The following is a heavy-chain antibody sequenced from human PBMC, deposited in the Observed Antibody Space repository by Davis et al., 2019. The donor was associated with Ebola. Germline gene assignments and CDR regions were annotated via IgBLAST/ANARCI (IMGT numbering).Heavy chain of an antibody. CDR3: ARAGYSYGYHYGMDV. CDR1: GFTFSNYW. Sequence: PGGSLRLSCAASGFTFSNYWMSWVRQAPGKGLEWVANIEQDGSEKYYVDSLKGRFTISRDNAKNSVSLQMNSLRAEDTAVYYCARAGYSYGYHYGMDVWGQGTTVTVSS. CDR2: IEQDGSEK. D-gene: IGHD5-18*01. J-gene: IGHJ6*02. V-gene: IGHV3-7*01.